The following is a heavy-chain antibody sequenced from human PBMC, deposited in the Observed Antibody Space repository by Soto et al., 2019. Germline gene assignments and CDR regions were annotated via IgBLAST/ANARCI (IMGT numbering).Heavy chain of an antibody. Sequence: QVQLVESGGGVVQHGTSLRLSCATSGFTFSSYGMYWVRQAPGKGLEWVAVTWYEGANEYYADSVKGRFTISRDNSKNTLYLQMNSLRAEDTAIYYCAKDVGNSWSYYFDFWGQGTLVTVSS. CDR2: TWYEGANE. J-gene: IGHJ4*02. CDR1: GFTFSSYG. D-gene: IGHD6-13*01. V-gene: IGHV3-33*06. CDR3: AKDVGNSWSYYFDF.